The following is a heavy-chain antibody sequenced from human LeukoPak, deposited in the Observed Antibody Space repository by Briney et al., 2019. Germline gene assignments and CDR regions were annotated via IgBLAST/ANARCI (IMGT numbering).Heavy chain of an antibody. CDR2: INSDGSST. J-gene: IGHJ4*02. Sequence: PGGSLRLSCAASGFTFSGYWMHWVRQAPGKGLVWVSRINSDGSSTSYADSVKGRFTISRDNSKNTLYLQMNSLRAEDTAVYYCAKDRGDSSSRGVDYWGQGTLVTVSS. CDR1: GFTFSGYW. CDR3: AKDRGDSSSRGVDY. D-gene: IGHD6-6*01. V-gene: IGHV3-74*01.